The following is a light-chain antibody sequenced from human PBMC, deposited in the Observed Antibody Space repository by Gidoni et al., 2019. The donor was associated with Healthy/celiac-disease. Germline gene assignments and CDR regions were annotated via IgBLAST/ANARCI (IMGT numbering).Light chain of an antibody. V-gene: IGKV1-33*01. J-gene: IGKJ4*01. Sequence: DIQMTQSPSSLSASVGDRVTITCQASQDISNYLNWYQQKPGKAPKLLIYDASNLETGVPSRFSGSGSGTDFTFTSSSLQPEDIATYYCQQYDNIPRDKLTFGGGTKVEIK. CDR3: QQYDNIPRDKLT. CDR1: QDISNY. CDR2: DAS.